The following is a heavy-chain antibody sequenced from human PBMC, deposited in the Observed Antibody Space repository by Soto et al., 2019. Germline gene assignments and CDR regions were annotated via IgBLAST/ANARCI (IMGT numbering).Heavy chain of an antibody. V-gene: IGHV3-53*01. CDR2: IYSGGST. J-gene: IGHJ4*02. Sequence: GGSLRLSCAASGFTVSSNYMSWVRQAPGKGLEWVSVIYSGGSTYYADSVKGRFTISRDNSKNTLYLQMNSLRAEDTAVYYCARVLYDFWSGPFDYWGQGTMVT. CDR3: ARVLYDFWSGPFDY. D-gene: IGHD3-3*01. CDR1: GFTVSSNY.